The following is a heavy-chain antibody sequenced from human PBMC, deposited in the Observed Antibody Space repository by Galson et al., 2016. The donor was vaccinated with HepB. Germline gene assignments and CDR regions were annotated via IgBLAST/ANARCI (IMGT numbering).Heavy chain of an antibody. CDR2: IGGTGYST. CDR3: AGYCRGGSCSGQESFDY. J-gene: IGHJ4*02. V-gene: IGHV3-23*01. CDR1: GFTFSDYT. D-gene: IGHD2-15*01. Sequence: SLRLSCAASGFTFSDYTMSWVRQGPGRGLEWVSGIGGTGYSTYYADSVTGRFTISRDNSKNTVYLQMNSLRAEDTAVYHCAGYCRGGSCSGQESFDYWSQGTLVTVSS.